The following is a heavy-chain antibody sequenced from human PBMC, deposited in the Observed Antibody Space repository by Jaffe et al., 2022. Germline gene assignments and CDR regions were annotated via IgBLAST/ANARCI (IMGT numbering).Heavy chain of an antibody. CDR1: GFTFSSYA. V-gene: IGHV3-23*01. CDR2: ISGSGGST. Sequence: EVQLLESGGGLVQPGGSLRLSCAASGFTFSSYAMSWVRQAPGKGLEWVSAISGSGGSTYYADSVKGRFTISRDNSKNTLYLQMNSLRAEDTAVYYCAKGPRWGPFGSSWYVPVGFDYWGQGTLVTVSS. CDR3: AKGPRWGPFGSSWYVPVGFDY. D-gene: IGHD6-13*01. J-gene: IGHJ4*02.